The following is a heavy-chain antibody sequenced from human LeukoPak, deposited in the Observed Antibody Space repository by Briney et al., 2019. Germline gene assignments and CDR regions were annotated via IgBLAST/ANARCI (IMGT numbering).Heavy chain of an antibody. CDR3: ARDLSLNDYDFRSATGYFDY. CDR1: GGSISSSSYY. J-gene: IGHJ4*02. V-gene: IGHV4-39*07. CDR2: IYYSGST. D-gene: IGHD3-3*01. Sequence: SETLSLTCTVSGGSISSSSYYWGWIRQPPGKGLEWIGSIYYSGSTYYNPSLKSRVTISVDTSKNQFSLKLSSVTAADTAVYYCARDLSLNDYDFRSATGYFDYWGQGTLVTVSS.